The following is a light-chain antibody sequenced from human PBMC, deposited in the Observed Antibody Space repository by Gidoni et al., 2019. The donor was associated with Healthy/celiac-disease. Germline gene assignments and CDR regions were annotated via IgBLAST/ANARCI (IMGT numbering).Light chain of an antibody. CDR3: QQSNSFPIT. CDR1: QSISSW. Sequence: DIQMTQSPSSVSAPVGDRVTITCRASQSISSWLAWYQQKPGKAPKLLIYTASSLQSGVPSRFSGSGSGTDFTLTISSLQPEDFATYYCQQSNSFPITFGQGTRLEIK. CDR2: TAS. J-gene: IGKJ5*01. V-gene: IGKV1-12*01.